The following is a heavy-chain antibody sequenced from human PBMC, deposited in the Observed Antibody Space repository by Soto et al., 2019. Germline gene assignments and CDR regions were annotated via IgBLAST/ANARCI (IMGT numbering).Heavy chain of an antibody. J-gene: IGHJ4*02. V-gene: IGHV1-69*13. CDR2: IVPIFGTA. CDR3: ASSPYSRSLFALASDS. CDR1: GGTFSSYA. D-gene: IGHD6-6*01. Sequence: SVKVSFKASGGTFSSYAINWVRQAPGQGLEWMGGIVPIFGTAKYAQKFQGRVTIAADESTSAAYMELTSLRSEDTAMYYCASSPYSRSLFALASDSWGQGTLVTVSS.